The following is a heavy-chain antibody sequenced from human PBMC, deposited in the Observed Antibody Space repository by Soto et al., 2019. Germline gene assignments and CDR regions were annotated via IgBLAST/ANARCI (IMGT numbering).Heavy chain of an antibody. CDR1: GGSISSGGYS. CDR3: ARAHYGDYGYGMDV. Sequence: QLQLQESGSGLVKPSQTLSLTCAVSGGSISSGGYSWSWIRQPPGKGLEWIGDIYHGGYTYYNPSLKSRVTISVDRSKNQFSLKLSSVTAADTAVYYCARAHYGDYGYGMDVWGQGTTVTVSS. V-gene: IGHV4-30-2*01. CDR2: IYHGGYT. D-gene: IGHD4-17*01. J-gene: IGHJ6*02.